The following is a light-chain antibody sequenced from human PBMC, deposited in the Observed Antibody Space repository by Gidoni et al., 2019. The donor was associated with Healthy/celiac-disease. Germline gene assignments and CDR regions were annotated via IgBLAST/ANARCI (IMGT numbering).Light chain of an antibody. Sequence: EIVFTQSPGTLSLSPGERATLSCRASQSVSSSYLAWYQQKPGQSPRLLIYGASSRATGIPDRFSGSGSGTDFTITISRLEHEDFAVYDCQQYGSSLYGCGQWTKLEIK. J-gene: IGKJ2*03. CDR1: QSVSSSY. CDR2: GAS. CDR3: QQYGSSLYG. V-gene: IGKV3-20*01.